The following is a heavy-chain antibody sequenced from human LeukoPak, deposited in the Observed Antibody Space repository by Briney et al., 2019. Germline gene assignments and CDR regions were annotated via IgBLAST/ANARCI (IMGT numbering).Heavy chain of an antibody. D-gene: IGHD3-22*01. CDR3: ARVHPHPNYYDSSGYPLHAFDI. CDR2: IYYSGST. V-gene: IGHV4-59*01. J-gene: IGHJ3*02. Sequence: SETLSLTCTVSGGSISSYYWSWIRQPPGKGLERIGYIYYSGSTNYNPSLKSLVTISGDTSKNQFSLKLSSVTAADTAVYYRARVHPHPNYYDSSGYPLHAFDIWGQGTMVTVSS. CDR1: GGSISSYY.